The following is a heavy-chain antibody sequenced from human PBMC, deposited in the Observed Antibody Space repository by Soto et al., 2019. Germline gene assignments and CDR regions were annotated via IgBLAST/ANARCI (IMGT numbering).Heavy chain of an antibody. J-gene: IGHJ4*02. D-gene: IGHD1-26*01. CDR1: GKSLSGYY. V-gene: IGHV4-34*01. Sequence: QVQLQQWGAGLLKPSETLSLTCAVYGKSLSGYYWSWVRQPPGKAREWIGEINHSGNTNYNPSLKSRVTISVDTSKNHPFLNLSSVTAADTAMYYCARHHVRGRTIAGAAEFWGQGTLVTVSS. CDR2: INHSGNT. CDR3: ARHHVRGRTIAGAAEF.